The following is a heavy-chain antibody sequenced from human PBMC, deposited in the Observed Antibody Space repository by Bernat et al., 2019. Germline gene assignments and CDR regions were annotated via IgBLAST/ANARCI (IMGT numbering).Heavy chain of an antibody. J-gene: IGHJ4*02. CDR2: IKSKTDGGTT. Sequence: EVQLVESGGGLVKPGGSLRLSCAASGFTFSNAWMSWVRQAPGKGLEWVGRIKSKTDGGTTDYAAPVKGRFTISRDDSKNTLYLQMNSLRAEDTAVYFCARDEGAITTVRIDYWGQGTLVTVSS. D-gene: IGHD1/OR15-1a*01. CDR1: GFTFSNAW. CDR3: ARDEGAITTVRIDY. V-gene: IGHV3-15*01.